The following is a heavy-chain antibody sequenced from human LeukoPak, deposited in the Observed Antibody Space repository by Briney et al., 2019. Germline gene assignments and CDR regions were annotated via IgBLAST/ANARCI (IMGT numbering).Heavy chain of an antibody. Sequence: GASVKVSCKASGYTFTNYYIHWLRQAPGQGPEWMGCINPRNGATDYSQKFQGRLSMTRDTSISTAYMEVSSLRSDDTALYYCARDPRDTGGAYDSWGQGTLLTVSS. CDR2: INPRNGAT. D-gene: IGHD2-8*02. CDR3: ARDPRDTGGAYDS. CDR1: GYTFTNYY. J-gene: IGHJ5*01. V-gene: IGHV1-2*02.